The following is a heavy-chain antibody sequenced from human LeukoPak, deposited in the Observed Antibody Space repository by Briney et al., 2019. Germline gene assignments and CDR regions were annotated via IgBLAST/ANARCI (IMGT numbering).Heavy chain of an antibody. V-gene: IGHV3-21*01. CDR3: ARGAVRGVIAYFDP. J-gene: IGHJ5*02. CDR1: GFTFSSYS. Sequence: TGGSLRLSCAASGFTFSSYSMNWVRQAPGKGLEWVSSISSSSSYIYYADSVKGRFTISRDNAKNSLYLQMNSLRAEDTAVYYCARGAVRGVIAYFDPWGQGTLVTVSS. D-gene: IGHD3-10*01. CDR2: ISSSSSYI.